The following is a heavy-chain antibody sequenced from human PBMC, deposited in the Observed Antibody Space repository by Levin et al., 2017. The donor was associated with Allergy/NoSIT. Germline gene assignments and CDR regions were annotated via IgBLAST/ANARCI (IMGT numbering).Heavy chain of an antibody. CDR2: LSYDGSHK. J-gene: IGHJ4*02. D-gene: IGHD6-19*01. V-gene: IGHV3-30*18. CDR3: AKSGVAGDFDY. Sequence: SCAASGFTFRSYGMHWVRQAPGKGLEWVAILSYDGSHKYYADSVKGRFTISRDNSKNTLYLEMDSLRPEDTAVYYCAKSGVAGDFDYWGQGTLVTVSS. CDR1: GFTFRSYG.